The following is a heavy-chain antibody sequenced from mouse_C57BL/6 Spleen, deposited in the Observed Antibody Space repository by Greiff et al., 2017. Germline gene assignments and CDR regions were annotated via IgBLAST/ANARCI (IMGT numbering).Heavy chain of an antibody. CDR2: IDPSDSYT. CDR1: GYTFTSYW. V-gene: IGHV1-69*01. D-gene: IGHD2-4*01. J-gene: IGHJ3*01. CDR3: ARSDYYDYDAY. Sequence: QVQLQQPGAELVMPGASVKLSCKASGYTFTSYWMHWVKQRPGQGLEWIGEIDPSDSYTNYNQKFKGKSTLTVDESSSTAYMQLSSLTSEDSAVYYCARSDYYDYDAYWGQGTLVTVSA.